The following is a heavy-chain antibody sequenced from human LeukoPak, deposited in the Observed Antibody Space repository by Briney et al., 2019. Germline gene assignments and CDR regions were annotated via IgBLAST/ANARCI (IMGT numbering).Heavy chain of an antibody. CDR1: GYTFTSYG. V-gene: IGHV1-18*01. J-gene: IGHJ3*02. CDR3: ARDAPQVGAPDAFDI. D-gene: IGHD1-26*01. CDR2: ISACNGNT. Sequence: ASVKVSCKASGYTFTSYGISWVRQAPGQGLEWMGWISACNGNTNYAQKLQGRVTMTTDTSTSTAYMELRSLRSDDTAVYYCARDAPQVGAPDAFDIWGQGTMVTVSS.